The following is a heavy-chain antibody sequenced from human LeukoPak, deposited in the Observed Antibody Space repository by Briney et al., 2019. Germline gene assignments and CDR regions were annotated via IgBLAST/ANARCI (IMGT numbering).Heavy chain of an antibody. D-gene: IGHD7-27*01. J-gene: IGHJ6*02. CDR1: GFTFNKSW. Sequence: GGSLRLSCGTSGFTFNKSWMSWVRQAPGKGPEWVASIKDDGSETFHADSVRGRFTISRDNARGTLYVQMNTLRAEDAAVYYCATYTNWVAGDVWGQGTTVTVSS. CDR3: ATYTNWVAGDV. V-gene: IGHV3-7*01. CDR2: IKDDGSET.